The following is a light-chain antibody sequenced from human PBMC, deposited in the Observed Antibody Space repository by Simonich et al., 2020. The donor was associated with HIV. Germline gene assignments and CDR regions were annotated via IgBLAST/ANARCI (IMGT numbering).Light chain of an antibody. V-gene: IGKV1-39*01. CDR1: QGISSY. Sequence: DIQLTQSPSFLSASVGDRVTITCRDSQGISSYLNWYQQKPGKAPKLLIYAASSLQSGGPSRFSGSGSGTDFTLTISSLQPEDFATYYCQQANSFPPTFGQGTKLEIK. CDR3: QQANSFPPT. J-gene: IGKJ2*01. CDR2: AAS.